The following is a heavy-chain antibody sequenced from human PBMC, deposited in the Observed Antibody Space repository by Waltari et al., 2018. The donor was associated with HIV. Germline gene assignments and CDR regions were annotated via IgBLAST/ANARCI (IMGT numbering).Heavy chain of an antibody. V-gene: IGHV3-74*01. J-gene: IGHJ4*02. Sequence: EVQLVESGGGLVQPGGSLRLSCAASGFTFSTYWMHGVRPAPGKGLVWVSHINSDGSSTTFADSVKGRFTISRDNAKNTLYLQMNSLRAEDTVVYYCARQVYCSSTSCYRPDYWGQGTLVTVSS. CDR1: GFTFSTYW. CDR3: ARQVYCSSTSCYRPDY. D-gene: IGHD2-2*02. CDR2: INSDGSST.